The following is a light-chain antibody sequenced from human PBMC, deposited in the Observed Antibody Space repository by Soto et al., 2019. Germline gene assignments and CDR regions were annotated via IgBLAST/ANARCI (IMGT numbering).Light chain of an antibody. CDR2: EVS. Sequence: QSALTQPASVSGSPGQSITISCTGTSSDVGGYNYVSWYQQHPGKAPKVMIYEVSNRPSGVSNRFSGYKSGNTASLTISGLQAEDEADYYCSSYTSSSTPVVFGGGTQLTVL. V-gene: IGLV2-14*01. CDR1: SSDVGGYNY. J-gene: IGLJ2*01. CDR3: SSYTSSSTPVV.